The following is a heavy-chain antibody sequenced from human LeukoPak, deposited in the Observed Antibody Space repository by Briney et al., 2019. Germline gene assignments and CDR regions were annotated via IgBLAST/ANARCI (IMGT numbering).Heavy chain of an antibody. D-gene: IGHD6-19*01. J-gene: IGHJ4*02. CDR1: GLTFSNYG. CDR2: IRFDESRT. Sequence: GGSLRLSCAASGLTFSNYGMHWVRQAPGKGLERVAFIRFDESRTFYGDSVKGRFIISRDNSENTLFLHMHSLRPEDTAVYYCAKALVLTVAGTYYVDHWGQGTLVTVSS. V-gene: IGHV3-30*02. CDR3: AKALVLTVAGTYYVDH.